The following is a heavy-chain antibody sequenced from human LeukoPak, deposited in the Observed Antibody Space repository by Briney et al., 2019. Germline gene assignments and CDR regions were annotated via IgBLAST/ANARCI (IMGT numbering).Heavy chain of an antibody. V-gene: IGHV3-23*01. CDR1: GFTFSSNA. CDR2: ISGSGGIT. J-gene: IGHJ5*01. CDR3: ARGTIVASTRLFFDW. Sequence: PGGSLRLSCVASGFTFSSNAVSWVRQAPGKGLEWVSSISGSGGITYYADSVKGRFTISRDNSENTLFLQMNSLRVEDTAIYYCARGTIVASTRLFFDWWGQGTLVTVSS. D-gene: IGHD2-15*01.